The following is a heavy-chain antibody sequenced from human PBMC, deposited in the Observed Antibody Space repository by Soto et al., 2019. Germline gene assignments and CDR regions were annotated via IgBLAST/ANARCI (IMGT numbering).Heavy chain of an antibody. CDR3: ARSFGWYAIDY. Sequence: QVLLQESGPGLVQPSGTLSLSCVVSGGSISSNYYWGWVRQPPGKGLEWLGDISHIGSVNYNLSLKSRVTISMDKSQNQFSLKVNSVTAADTAVYYCARSFGWYAIDYWGQGTLVIVSS. CDR1: GGSISSNYY. CDR2: ISHIGSV. J-gene: IGHJ4*02. D-gene: IGHD6-19*01. V-gene: IGHV4-4*02.